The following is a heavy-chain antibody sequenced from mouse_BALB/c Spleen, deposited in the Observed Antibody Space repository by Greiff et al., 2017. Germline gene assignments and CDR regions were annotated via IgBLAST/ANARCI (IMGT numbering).Heavy chain of an antibody. Sequence: EVHLVESGGGLVKPGGSLKLSCAASGFTFSDYYMYWVRQTPEKRLEWVATISDGGSYTYYPDSVKGRFTISRDNAKNNLYLQMSSLKSEDTAMYYCARSVWYPFAYWGQGTLVTVSA. CDR1: GFTFSDYY. V-gene: IGHV5-4*02. CDR2: ISDGGSYT. CDR3: ARSVWYPFAY. J-gene: IGHJ3*01. D-gene: IGHD2-10*02.